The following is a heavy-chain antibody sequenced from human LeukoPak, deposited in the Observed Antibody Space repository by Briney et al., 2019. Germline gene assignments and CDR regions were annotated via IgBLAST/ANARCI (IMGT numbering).Heavy chain of an antibody. CDR2: IYTSGST. CDR3: ARLRYGGYSDY. V-gene: IGHV4-61*02. CDR1: GGSISSGSYY. D-gene: IGHD3-22*01. Sequence: SQTLSLTRTVSGGSISSGSYYWSWIRQPAGEGPEWIGRIYTSGSTNYNPSLKSRVTISVDTSKNQFSLKLSSVTAADTAVYYCARLRYGGYSDYWGQGTLVTVSS. J-gene: IGHJ4*02.